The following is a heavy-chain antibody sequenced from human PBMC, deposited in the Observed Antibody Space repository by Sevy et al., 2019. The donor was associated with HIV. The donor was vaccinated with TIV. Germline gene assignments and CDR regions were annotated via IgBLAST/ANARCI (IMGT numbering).Heavy chain of an antibody. CDR2: ISGSGGST. CDR1: GFTFSSYA. CDR3: AKAGPSLSSSRWDSSRYLAFDY. D-gene: IGHD3-22*01. J-gene: IGHJ4*02. V-gene: IGHV3-23*01. Sequence: GGSLRLSCAASGFTFSSYAMSWVRQAPGKGLEWVSAISGSGGSTYYADSVKGRFTISRDNSKNTLYLQMNSLGAEDTAVYYCAKAGPSLSSSRWDSSRYLAFDYWGQGTLVTVSS.